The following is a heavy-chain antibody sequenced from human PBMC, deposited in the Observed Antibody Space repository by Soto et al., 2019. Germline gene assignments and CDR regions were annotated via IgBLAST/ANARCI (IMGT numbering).Heavy chain of an antibody. D-gene: IGHD2-15*01. J-gene: IGHJ4*02. V-gene: IGHV1-46*01. CDR3: ARVYCSGGSCYSVDY. Sequence: ASVKVSCKASGYTFTSYYMHWVRQAPGQGLEWMGIINPGGGSTSYAQKFQGRVTMTRDTSTSTVHMELSSLRSEDTAVYYCARVYCSGGSCYSVDYWGQGTLVTVSS. CDR2: INPGGGST. CDR1: GYTFTSYY.